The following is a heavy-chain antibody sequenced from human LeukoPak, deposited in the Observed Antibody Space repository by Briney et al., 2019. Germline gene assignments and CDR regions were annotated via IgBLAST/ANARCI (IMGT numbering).Heavy chain of an antibody. J-gene: IGHJ4*02. Sequence: PSETLSLTCTVSGGSISSSIYYWGWIRQPPGKGLEWIGSIYYSGSTYYNPSLKSRVTISVDTSKNPFSLKLRSVTAADTAVYYCAGRGIAVAGGFDYWGQGTLVTVSS. V-gene: IGHV4-39*02. CDR2: IYYSGST. D-gene: IGHD6-19*01. CDR1: GGSISSSIYY. CDR3: AGRGIAVAGGFDY.